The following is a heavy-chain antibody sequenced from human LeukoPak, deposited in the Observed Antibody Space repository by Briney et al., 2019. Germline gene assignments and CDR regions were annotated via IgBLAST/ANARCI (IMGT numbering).Heavy chain of an antibody. CDR2: IKQDGSEK. V-gene: IGHV3-7*03. D-gene: IGHD2-15*01. J-gene: IGHJ5*02. CDR3: ARARVVAAIWFDP. Sequence: GGSLRLSCAASGFTFSSYWMSWVRQAPGKGLEWVANIKQDGSEKYYVDSVKGRFTISRDNAKNSLYLQMNSLRAEDTAVYYCARARVVAAIWFDPWGQGTLVTVSS. CDR1: GFTFSSYW.